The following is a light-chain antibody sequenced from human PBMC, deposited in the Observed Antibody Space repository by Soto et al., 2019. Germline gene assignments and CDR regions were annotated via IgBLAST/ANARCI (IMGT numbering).Light chain of an antibody. V-gene: IGLV2-8*01. CDR3: SSYGGANTVV. CDR2: EVS. J-gene: IGLJ2*01. Sequence: QSALTQPPSASGSPGQSVTISCTGTSNDVGGYNYVSWYQQHPGKAPKLMIHEVSKRHSGVPDRFSGSKSGNTASLTVSGLLTEDEADYYCSSYGGANTVVFGGGTKVTVL. CDR1: SNDVGGYNY.